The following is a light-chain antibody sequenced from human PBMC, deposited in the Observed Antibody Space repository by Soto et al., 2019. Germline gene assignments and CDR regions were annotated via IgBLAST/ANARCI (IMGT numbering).Light chain of an antibody. Sequence: QSVLTQPPSASGTPGQRVTISCSGSSSNIETHTVSWYQQLPGTAPKLLIYSNNERPSGVPDRFSGSKSGSSASLAISGVQSEDEADYYCAAWDDSLNSWVFGGGTKVTVL. CDR1: SSNIETHT. V-gene: IGLV1-44*01. CDR2: SNN. CDR3: AAWDDSLNSWV. J-gene: IGLJ3*02.